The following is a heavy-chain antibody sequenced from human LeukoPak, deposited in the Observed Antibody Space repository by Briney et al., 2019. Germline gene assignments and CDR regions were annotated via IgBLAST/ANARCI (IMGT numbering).Heavy chain of an antibody. D-gene: IGHD4-17*01. V-gene: IGHV5-10-1*01. J-gene: IGHJ4*02. Sequence: GESLKISCKGSGYSFTSYWINWVRQMPGKGLEWMGRIDPSDSYTTYSPSFQGHVTIPADKSISTAYLQWSSLKASDTAMYYCTRQWTTVTPFDYWGQGTLVTVSS. CDR1: GYSFTSYW. CDR2: IDPSDSYT. CDR3: TRQWTTVTPFDY.